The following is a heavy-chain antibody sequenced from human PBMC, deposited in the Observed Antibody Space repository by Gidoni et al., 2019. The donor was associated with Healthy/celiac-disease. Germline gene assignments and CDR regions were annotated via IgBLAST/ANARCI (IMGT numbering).Heavy chain of an antibody. CDR1: GFPVSSNY. Sequence: EVQLVESGGGLVQPGGSLRLSCADSGFPVSSNYMSWVRQAPGKGLEWVSVIYSGGSTYYADSVKGRFTISRDNSKNTLYLQMNSLRAEDTAVYYCARDYYGSGSDYWGQGTLVTVSS. CDR3: ARDYYGSGSDY. D-gene: IGHD3-10*01. V-gene: IGHV3-66*01. CDR2: IYSGGST. J-gene: IGHJ4*02.